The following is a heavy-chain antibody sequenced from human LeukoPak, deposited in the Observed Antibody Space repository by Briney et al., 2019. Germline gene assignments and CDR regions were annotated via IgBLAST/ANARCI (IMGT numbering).Heavy chain of an antibody. D-gene: IGHD2-2*01. Sequence: SSQTLSLTCTVSGGSISSGGYYWSWIRQHPGKGLEWIRYIYYSGSTYYNPSLKSRVTISVDTSKNQFSLRLSSVTAADTAVYYCARVRGYCSSTTCYYDYWGQGTLVTVSS. J-gene: IGHJ4*02. CDR1: GGSISSGGYY. CDR2: IYYSGST. CDR3: ARVRGYCSSTTCYYDY. V-gene: IGHV4-31*03.